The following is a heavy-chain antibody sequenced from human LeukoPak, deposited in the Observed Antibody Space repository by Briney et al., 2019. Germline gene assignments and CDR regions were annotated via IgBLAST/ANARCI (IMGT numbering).Heavy chain of an antibody. Sequence: ASVKVSCKVSGYTLTELSMHWVRQAPGKGLEWMGGFDPEDGETIYAQKFQGRVTMTEDTSTDTAYMELSSLRSEDTAVYYCATMMARTFKPTPDAFDIWGQGTMVTVSS. J-gene: IGHJ3*02. D-gene: IGHD5-24*01. CDR2: FDPEDGET. CDR3: ATMMARTFKPTPDAFDI. V-gene: IGHV1-24*01. CDR1: GYTLTELS.